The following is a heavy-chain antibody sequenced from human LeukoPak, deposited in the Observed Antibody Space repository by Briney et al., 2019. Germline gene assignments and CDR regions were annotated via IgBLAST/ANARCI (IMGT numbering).Heavy chain of an antibody. D-gene: IGHD2-21*02. CDR3: ARAPSDFALGYYFDY. J-gene: IGHJ4*02. CDR1: GGSISSGGYY. Sequence: SETLSLTCTVSGGSISSGGYYWSWIRQHPGKGLEWIGYIYYSGSTYYNPSLKSRVTISVDTSKNQFSLKLSSVTAADTAVYYCARAPSDFALGYYFDYWGQGTLVTVSS. CDR2: IYYSGST. V-gene: IGHV4-31*03.